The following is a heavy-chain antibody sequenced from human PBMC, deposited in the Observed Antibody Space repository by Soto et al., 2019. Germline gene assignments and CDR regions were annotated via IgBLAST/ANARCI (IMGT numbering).Heavy chain of an antibody. CDR3: ARGRYGDY. V-gene: IGHV1-18*01. CDR2: ISAHNGNT. D-gene: IGHD1-1*01. Sequence: QVHLVQSGAEVKKPGASVKVSCKGSGYTFTSYGITWVRQAPGQGLEWMGWISAHNGNTDSAQKLQGRVTVTRDTSTSTAYMERRSLRSDDTAVYYCARGRYGDYWGQGAVVTVSS. CDR1: GYTFTSYG. J-gene: IGHJ4*02.